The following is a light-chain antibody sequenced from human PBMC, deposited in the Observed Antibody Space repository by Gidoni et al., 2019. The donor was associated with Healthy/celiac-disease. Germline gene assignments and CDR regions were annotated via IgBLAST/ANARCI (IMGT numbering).Light chain of an antibody. CDR3: QQYAYIPI. V-gene: IGKV1-33*01. CDR2: DAS. CDR1: QDISKY. Sequence: DIQVTQSPSSLSASVGDRVTVTCQASQDISKYLIWYQHQPGKAPKLLSDDASTLETGVPSRFSGSGSGTDFTFTISTLQPADIGTSYCQQYAYIPIFGQGTRLEI. J-gene: IGKJ5*01.